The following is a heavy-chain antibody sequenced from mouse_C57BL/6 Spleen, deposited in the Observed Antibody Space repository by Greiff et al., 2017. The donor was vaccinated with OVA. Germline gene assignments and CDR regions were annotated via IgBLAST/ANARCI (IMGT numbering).Heavy chain of an antibody. CDR2: IYPGDGDT. J-gene: IGHJ2*01. CDR1: GYAFSSSW. Sequence: VQVVESGPELVKPGASVKISCKASGYAFSSSWMNWVKQRPGKGLEWIGRIYPGDGDTNYNGRFKGKATLTADTSSSTAYMQLSSLTSEDSAVYFCARGGYSNYPYYFDYWGQGTTLTVSS. D-gene: IGHD2-5*01. CDR3: ARGGYSNYPYYFDY. V-gene: IGHV1-82*01.